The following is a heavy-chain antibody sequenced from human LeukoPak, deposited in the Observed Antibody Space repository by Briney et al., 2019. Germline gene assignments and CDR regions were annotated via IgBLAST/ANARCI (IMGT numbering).Heavy chain of an antibody. CDR2: ISGSGGGT. V-gene: IGHV3-23*01. CDR1: GSTFSSYA. J-gene: IGHJ4*02. Sequence: GGSLRLSCAASGSTFSSYAMSWVRQAPGKGLEWVSAISGSGGGTYYANSVKGRFTISRDNSRDTLYLQMNSLRAEDTALYFCAKTPDYYGSGSSSYIDCWGQGTLVSVSS. D-gene: IGHD3-10*01. CDR3: AKTPDYYGSGSSSYIDC.